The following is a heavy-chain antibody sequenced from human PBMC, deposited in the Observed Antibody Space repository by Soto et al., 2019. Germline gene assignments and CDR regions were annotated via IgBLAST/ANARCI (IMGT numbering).Heavy chain of an antibody. CDR3: ATMGTPVTGLYYFDY. V-gene: IGHV4-30-4*08. D-gene: IGHD4-17*01. Sequence: PSETLSLTCTVSSGSISSTIYSWDWIPQHPGKGLEWIGFISYSGTTHYSASLRSRVSISVDTSKNQFSLDLSSVTAADTAVYYCATMGTPVTGLYYFDYWGQGTLVTVSS. J-gene: IGHJ4*02. CDR2: ISYSGTT. CDR1: SGSISSTIYS.